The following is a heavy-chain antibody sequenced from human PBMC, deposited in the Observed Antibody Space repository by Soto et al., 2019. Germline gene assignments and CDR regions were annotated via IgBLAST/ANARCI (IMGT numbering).Heavy chain of an antibody. V-gene: IGHV1-18*01. CDR3: AVSLYGVVLHYYYRMDV. D-gene: IGHD3-3*01. Sequence: ASVKVSCKASGYTFTNYGVSWVRQAPGQRLEWMGWISAYTRNTNYAQMFQGRVTMTTDTSTSTAYMEISGLTFEDTAFYYCAVSLYGVVLHYYYRMDVWGPGTSVTVSS. CDR1: GYTFTNYG. J-gene: IGHJ6*02. CDR2: ISAYTRNT.